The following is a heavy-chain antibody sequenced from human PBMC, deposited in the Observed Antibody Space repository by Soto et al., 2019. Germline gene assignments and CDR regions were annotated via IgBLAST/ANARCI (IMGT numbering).Heavy chain of an antibody. CDR2: ISATGATT. D-gene: IGHD2-15*01. CDR3: AKGRKSTEKDIAVMLAAASSIQH. J-gene: IGHJ1*01. CDR1: GFTFSDYA. Sequence: GGSLRLSCVASGFTFSDYAMTLVLQAPGKGLEWVAVISATGATTYYADSVRGRFTISRDNSKNTLNLQMNDLRVEDTAVIYCAKGRKSTEKDIAVMLAAASSIQHWGQGTLVTVSS. V-gene: IGHV3-23*01.